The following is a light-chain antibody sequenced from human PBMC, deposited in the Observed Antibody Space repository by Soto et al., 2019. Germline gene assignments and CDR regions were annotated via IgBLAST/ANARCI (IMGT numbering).Light chain of an antibody. CDR1: QSVSNTY. Sequence: EIVWTQSPGTLSLSPGERATLSGRASQSVSNTYLAWYQQKPGQAPRLLIYGASSRATGIPDRFSGSGAGTDFTLTISRLEPEDFAVYYCQQYGRSSITFGQGTRLEIK. J-gene: IGKJ5*01. CDR2: GAS. CDR3: QQYGRSSIT. V-gene: IGKV3-20*01.